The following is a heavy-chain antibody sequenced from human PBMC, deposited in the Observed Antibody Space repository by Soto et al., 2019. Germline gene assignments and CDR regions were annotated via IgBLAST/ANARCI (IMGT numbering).Heavy chain of an antibody. J-gene: IGHJ4*02. CDR2: ISSSRTI. CDR1: GFTFTTYS. V-gene: IGHV3-48*02. D-gene: IGHD3-22*01. Sequence: LRLSCAASGFTFTTYSMNWVRQAPGKGLEWVSYISSSRTIYYADSVKGRFTISRDNAKNSLYLQMNSLRDEDTAVYYCARDQYYYDSSGYSPFDYWGQGTLVTVSS. CDR3: ARDQYYYDSSGYSPFDY.